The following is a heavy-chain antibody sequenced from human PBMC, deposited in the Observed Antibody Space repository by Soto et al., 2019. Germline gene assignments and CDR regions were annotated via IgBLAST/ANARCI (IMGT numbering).Heavy chain of an antibody. Sequence: PVKGACKAAGFGSTSYPVQCVLQARGQRLEWIGWIVVGSGNTNYAQKFQERVTITRDMSTSTAYMELSSLRSEDTVVYYCAAAGTTSRIDYWGQGTLVTVSS. CDR2: IVVGSGNT. J-gene: IGHJ4*02. CDR1: GFGSTSYP. CDR3: AAAGTTSRIDY. V-gene: IGHV1-58*01. D-gene: IGHD1-1*01.